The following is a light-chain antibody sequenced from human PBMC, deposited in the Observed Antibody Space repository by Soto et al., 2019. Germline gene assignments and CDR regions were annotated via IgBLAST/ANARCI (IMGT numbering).Light chain of an antibody. CDR1: QSVSSN. J-gene: IGKJ2*02. CDR2: GAS. V-gene: IGKV3-15*01. Sequence: ETVMTQSPATLSVSPGERATLSCRASQSVSSNLAWYQQKPGQAPRLLIYGASTRATGIPARFSGSGSGTDFTLTISSLQSEDFAVYYCQQYNNWPRTFGQGTKLEIK. CDR3: QQYNNWPRT.